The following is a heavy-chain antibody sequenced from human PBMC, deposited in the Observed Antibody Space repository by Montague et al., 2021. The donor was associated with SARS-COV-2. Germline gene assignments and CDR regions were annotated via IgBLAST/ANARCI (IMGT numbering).Heavy chain of an antibody. J-gene: IGHJ6*02. Sequence: SLRLSCAASGFNFDEYGMSWVRQAPGKGLEWVSGINWNGGSTGYADSVKGRFTISRDNAKNSLYLQMNSLRAEDTALYYCARDSISTMIVVVYYDGMDVWGQGTTVTVSS. CDR3: ARDSISTMIVVVYYDGMDV. CDR2: INWNGGST. D-gene: IGHD3-22*01. V-gene: IGHV3-20*04. CDR1: GFNFDEYG.